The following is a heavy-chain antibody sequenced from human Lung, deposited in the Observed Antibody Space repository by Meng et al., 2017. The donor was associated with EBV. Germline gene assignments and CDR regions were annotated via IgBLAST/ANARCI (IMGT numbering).Heavy chain of an antibody. V-gene: IGHV3-30*18. Sequence: QGQWGGSGGVGVQPGGSLSLSLAAPGFIFSGYGFHWVRQAPGKGPEWVAIIPSDASHNKYYADSVKGRFTISRGNSKNTLYLQMNSLKIEDTAVYYCAKDLSGRFDPRGQGTLVTVSS. CDR2: IPSDASHNK. D-gene: IGHD1-14*01. CDR3: AKDLSGRFDP. CDR1: GFIFSGYG. J-gene: IGHJ5*02.